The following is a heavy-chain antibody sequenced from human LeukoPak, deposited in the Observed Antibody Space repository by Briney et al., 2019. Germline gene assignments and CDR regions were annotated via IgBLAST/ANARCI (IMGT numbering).Heavy chain of an antibody. CDR2: IWSDGTNQ. Sequence: GGSLRLSCAAAGFTFNHYGLHWVRQAPGKGLEWVAVIWSDGTNQYYAGSVKGRFTISRDDSGNTFYLQMNSLRPEDTGVYYCARGAQRGFDYSNSLEYWGQGTPVTVST. CDR1: GFTFNHYG. V-gene: IGHV3-33*01. D-gene: IGHD4-11*01. CDR3: ARGAQRGFDYSNSLEY. J-gene: IGHJ4*01.